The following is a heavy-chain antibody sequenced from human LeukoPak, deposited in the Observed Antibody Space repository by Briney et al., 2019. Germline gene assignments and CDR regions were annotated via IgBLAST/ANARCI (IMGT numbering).Heavy chain of an antibody. Sequence: GGSLRLSCAASGFTFSSYSLNWVRQAPGKGLEWVSSISSSSYIYYADSVKGRFTMSRDNAKNSLYLQMNSLRAEDTAVYYCARGNYDGQGSFDYWGQGTLVTVSS. CDR1: GFTFSSYS. D-gene: IGHD4-23*01. V-gene: IGHV3-21*01. CDR2: ISSSSYI. CDR3: ARGNYDGQGSFDY. J-gene: IGHJ4*02.